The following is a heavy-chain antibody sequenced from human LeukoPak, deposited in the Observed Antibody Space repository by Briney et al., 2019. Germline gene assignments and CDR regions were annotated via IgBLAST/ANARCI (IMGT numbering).Heavy chain of an antibody. J-gene: IGHJ4*02. D-gene: IGHD3-22*01. V-gene: IGHV1-8*03. CDR2: MNPNSGNT. Sequence: ASVKVSCKASGYTFTSYDINWVRQATGQGLEWMGWMNPNSGNTGYAQKFQGRVTITRNTSISTAYMELSSLRSEDTAVYYCATGYGYDSSGYYDGHIFGYWGQGTLVTVSS. CDR3: ATGYGYDSSGYYDGHIFGY. CDR1: GYTFTSYD.